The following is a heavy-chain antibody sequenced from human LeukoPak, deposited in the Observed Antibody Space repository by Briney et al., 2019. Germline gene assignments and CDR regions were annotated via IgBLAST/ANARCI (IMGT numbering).Heavy chain of an antibody. J-gene: IGHJ4*02. CDR1: GFTFSSYS. CDR2: ISSSSSYI. Sequence: GGSLRLSCAASGFTFSSYSMNWVRQAPGKGLEWVSSISSSSSYIYYADSVKGRFTISRDNAKNSLYLQMNSLRAEDTAVFLPEISPEWRQLERGYWGQGTLVTVSS. CDR3: EISPEWRQLERGY. V-gene: IGHV3-21*01. D-gene: IGHD6-13*01.